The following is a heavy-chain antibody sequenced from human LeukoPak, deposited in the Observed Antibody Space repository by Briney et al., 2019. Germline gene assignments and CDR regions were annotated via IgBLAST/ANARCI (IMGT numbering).Heavy chain of an antibody. CDR3: AGPIAVAGTNAFDI. D-gene: IGHD6-19*01. Sequence: GESLKISCKGSGHSLTNYWIGWVRQMPGKGLEWMGIIYPGDSDTRYSPSFQGQVTISADKSISTAYLQWSSLKASDTAMYYCAGPIAVAGTNAFDIWGQGTMVTVSS. V-gene: IGHV5-51*01. CDR1: GHSLTNYW. CDR2: IYPGDSDT. J-gene: IGHJ3*02.